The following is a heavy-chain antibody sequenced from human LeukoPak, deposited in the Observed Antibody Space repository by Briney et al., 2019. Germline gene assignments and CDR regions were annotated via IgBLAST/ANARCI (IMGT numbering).Heavy chain of an antibody. CDR1: GGTFSSYA. Sequence: SVKVSCKASGGTFSSYAISWVRQAPGQGLEWMGGIIPIFGTANYAQKFQGRVTITTDESTSTAYMELSSLRSEDTAVYCCAGGIAVAAPDYWGQGTLVTVSS. D-gene: IGHD6-19*01. CDR3: AGGIAVAAPDY. CDR2: IIPIFGTA. J-gene: IGHJ4*02. V-gene: IGHV1-69*05.